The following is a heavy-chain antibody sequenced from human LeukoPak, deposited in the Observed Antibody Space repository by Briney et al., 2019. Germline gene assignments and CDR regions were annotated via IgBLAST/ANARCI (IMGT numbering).Heavy chain of an antibody. CDR2: ISGSGGST. D-gene: IGHD1-26*01. J-gene: IGHJ4*02. Sequence: PGGSLRLSCAAAGFTFSSYAMSWVRQAPGKGLEWVSAISGSGGSTYYADSVKGRFTISRDNSKNTLYLQMNSLRAEDTAVYYCAKDFRSGSYYTDYWGQGTLVTVSS. CDR1: GFTFSSYA. V-gene: IGHV3-23*01. CDR3: AKDFRSGSYYTDY.